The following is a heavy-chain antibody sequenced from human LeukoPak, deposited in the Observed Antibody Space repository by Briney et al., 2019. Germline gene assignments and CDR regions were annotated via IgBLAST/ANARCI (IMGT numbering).Heavy chain of an antibody. Sequence: PSETLSLTCTVSGYSISSGYYWGWIRQPPGKGLEWIGTIYHSGSTYYKPSLKSRVSISVDTSKNQFSLKLSSVTAADTAVYYCARAERSLESGPWGQGTLVTVSS. CDR3: ARAERSLESGP. V-gene: IGHV4-38-2*02. J-gene: IGHJ5*02. CDR1: GYSISSGYY. D-gene: IGHD3-3*01. CDR2: IYHSGST.